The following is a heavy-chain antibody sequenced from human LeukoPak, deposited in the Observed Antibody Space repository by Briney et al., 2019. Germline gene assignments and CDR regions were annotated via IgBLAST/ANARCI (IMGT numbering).Heavy chain of an antibody. CDR3: ARRTAMATDAFDI. Sequence: GESLKISCKVSGYRFTNYWIAWVRQMPGKGLDFMGIILPDDSDTRYSPSFQGQVTISADKSISTAYLQWSSLKASDTAMYYCARRTAMATDAFDIWGQGTMVTVSS. D-gene: IGHD5-18*01. CDR1: GYRFTNYW. V-gene: IGHV5-51*01. J-gene: IGHJ3*02. CDR2: ILPDDSDT.